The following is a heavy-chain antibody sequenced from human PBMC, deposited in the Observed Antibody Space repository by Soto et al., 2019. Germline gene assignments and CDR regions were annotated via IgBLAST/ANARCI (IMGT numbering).Heavy chain of an antibody. D-gene: IGHD1-26*01. J-gene: IGHJ6*02. V-gene: IGHV3-30*18. CDR3: AKVTFSGDYYYYYGMDV. Sequence: ESVGDVVQPGRSLRLSCAASGFTFSAYGMHWVRQAPGKGLEWVAVVSYDGSNKYYADSVKGRFTISRDNSWNTLYLQMNSLRAEDTAVYYCAKVTFSGDYYYYYGMDVWGQGTTVTVSS. CDR2: VSYDGSNK. CDR1: GFTFSAYG.